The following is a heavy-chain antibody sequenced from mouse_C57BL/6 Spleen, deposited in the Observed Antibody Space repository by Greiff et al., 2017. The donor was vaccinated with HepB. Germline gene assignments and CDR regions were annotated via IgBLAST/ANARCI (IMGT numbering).Heavy chain of an antibody. D-gene: IGHD2-4*01. CDR1: GYAFTNYL. CDR3: ARRGDYAFDY. CDR2: INPGSGGT. Sequence: VKLMESGAELVRPGTSVKVSCKASGYAFTNYLIEWVKQRPGQGLEWIGVINPGSGGTNYNEKFKGKATLTADKSSSTAYMQLSSLTSEDSAVYFCARRGDYAFDYWGQGTTLTVSS. V-gene: IGHV1-54*01. J-gene: IGHJ2*01.